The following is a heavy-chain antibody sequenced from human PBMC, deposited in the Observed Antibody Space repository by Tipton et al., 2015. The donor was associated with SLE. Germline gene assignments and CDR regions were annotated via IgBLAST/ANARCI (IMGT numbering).Heavy chain of an antibody. CDR1: GGSISSGGYY. CDR3: ARPLIGGSSGFFES. J-gene: IGHJ4*02. V-gene: IGHV4-31*03. Sequence: TLSLTCTVSGGSISSGGYYWGWIRRLPGKGLEWIGHIYDSGSAFYNPSLRSRITISLGMSDNQFSLKVNSVTAADTAVYYCARPLIGGSSGFFESWGQGTLVTVSS. CDR2: IYDSGSA. D-gene: IGHD2-15*01.